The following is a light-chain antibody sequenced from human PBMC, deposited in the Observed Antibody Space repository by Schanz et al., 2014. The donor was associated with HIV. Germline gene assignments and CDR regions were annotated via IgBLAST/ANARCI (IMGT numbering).Light chain of an antibody. CDR2: SDR. Sequence: QSVLTQPPSASGPPGQRVTISCSGTSSNIEVNPVHWDLHPPGTAPKLLMHSDRLRPSGVPARFSGSKSGPSASLAIRGLQSDDEAYYYCAAWDDLLNGPVFGGGTQLTVL. J-gene: IGLJ3*02. V-gene: IGLV1-44*01. CDR3: AAWDDLLNGPV. CDR1: SSNIEVNP.